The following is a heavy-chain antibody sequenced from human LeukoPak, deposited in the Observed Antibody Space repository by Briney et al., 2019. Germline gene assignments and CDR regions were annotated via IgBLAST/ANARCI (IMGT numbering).Heavy chain of an antibody. J-gene: IGHJ4*02. Sequence: SETLSLTCAVYGGSFSGYYWSWIRQPPGKGLEWIGEINHSGSTNYNPSLKSRVTISVDTSKNQFSLKLTSVTAADTAVYYCAREANYYGSGSYFEGTFDYWGQGSLVTVSS. CDR3: AREANYYGSGSYFEGTFDY. D-gene: IGHD3-10*01. CDR2: INHSGST. CDR1: GGSFSGYY. V-gene: IGHV4-34*01.